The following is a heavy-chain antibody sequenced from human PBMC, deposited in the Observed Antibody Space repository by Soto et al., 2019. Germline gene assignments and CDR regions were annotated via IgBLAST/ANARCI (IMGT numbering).Heavy chain of an antibody. J-gene: IGHJ6*02. D-gene: IGHD4-17*01. CDR2: IYYSGST. CDR1: GVSISSYY. CDR3: ARAHYGDYGYGMDV. Sequence: SETLSLTCTVSGVSISSYYWSWIRQPPGKGLEWIGYIYYSGSTNYNPPLKSRVTISVDTSKNQFSLKLSSVTAADTAVYYCARAHYGDYGYGMDVWGQGTTVTVSS. V-gene: IGHV4-59*12.